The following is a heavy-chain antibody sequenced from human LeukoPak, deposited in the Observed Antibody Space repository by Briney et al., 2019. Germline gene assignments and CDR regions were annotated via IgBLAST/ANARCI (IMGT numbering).Heavy chain of an antibody. CDR3: ARDLATGMAPDY. J-gene: IGHJ4*02. CDR2: IYSGGST. D-gene: IGHD5-18*01. CDR1: GFTVSSNY. V-gene: IGHV3-66*01. Sequence: PGGSLRLSCAASGFTVSSNYVYWVRQAPGRGLEWVSIIYSGGSTKYADSVKGRFTLSRDDSKDTLYLQMNSLRAEDTAVYYCARDLATGMAPDYWGQGTLVTVSS.